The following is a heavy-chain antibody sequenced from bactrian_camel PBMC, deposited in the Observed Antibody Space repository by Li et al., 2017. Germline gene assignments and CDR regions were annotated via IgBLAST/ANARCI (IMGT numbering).Heavy chain of an antibody. V-gene: IGHV3S31*01. J-gene: IGHJ4*01. CDR1: GFTFSSYA. D-gene: IGHD2*01. CDR2: IRRLSDGGKA. Sequence: VQLVESGGGLVQPGGSLRPSCAASGFTFSSYAMSWVRQAPGKGLEWVATIRRLSDGGKAFYIDSVKGRFTISRDDAKSTLYLHMNSLKTEDTAMYYCAQDRGGYARGQGTQVTVS.